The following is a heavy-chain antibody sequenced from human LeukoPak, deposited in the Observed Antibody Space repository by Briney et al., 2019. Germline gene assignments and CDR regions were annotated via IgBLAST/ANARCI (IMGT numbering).Heavy chain of an antibody. CDR3: ASLKGHTVTTSDWFNP. D-gene: IGHD4-17*01. J-gene: IGHJ5*02. CDR2: IIPIFGTA. CDR1: GGTFSSYA. Sequence: SVKVSCKASGGTFSSYAISWVRQAPGQGLEWMGGIIPIFGTANYAQKFQGRVTITADESTSTAYMELSSLRSEDAAVYYCASLKGHTVTTSDWFNPWGQGTLVTVSS. V-gene: IGHV1-69*13.